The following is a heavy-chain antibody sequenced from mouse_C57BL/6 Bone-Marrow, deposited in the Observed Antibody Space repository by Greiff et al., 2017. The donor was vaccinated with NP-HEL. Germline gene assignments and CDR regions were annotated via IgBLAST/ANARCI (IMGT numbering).Heavy chain of an antibody. V-gene: IGHV1-55*01. D-gene: IGHD1-1*01. CDR3: ARWENYSRSRYVCAMDY. CDR2: IYPGSGST. J-gene: IGHJ4*01. CDR1: GYTFTSYW. Sequence: QVQLQQPGAELVKPGASVKMSCKASGYTFTSYWITWVKQRPGQGLEWIGDIYPGSGSTNYNEKFKSKATLTVDTSSSTAYMQLSSLTSEDTAVYYCARWENYSRSRYVCAMDYWGQGTSVTVSS.